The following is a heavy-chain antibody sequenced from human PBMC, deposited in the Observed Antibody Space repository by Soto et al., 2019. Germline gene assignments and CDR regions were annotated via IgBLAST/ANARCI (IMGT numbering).Heavy chain of an antibody. Sequence: EVHLVESGGGLAQPGESLKVSCAASGFTFSTYSMTWVRQAPGKGLEWISYISSSSSVIYYADSVKGRFTVSRDNGKNSLYLQMNSLRDEDTAVYYCAASIVVPAAILDYWGQGTLVTVSS. J-gene: IGHJ4*02. CDR3: AASIVVPAAILDY. CDR2: ISSSSSVI. V-gene: IGHV3-48*02. CDR1: GFTFSTYS. D-gene: IGHD2-2*01.